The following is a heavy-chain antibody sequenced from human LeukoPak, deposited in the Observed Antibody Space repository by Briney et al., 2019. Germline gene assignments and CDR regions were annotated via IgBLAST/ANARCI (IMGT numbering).Heavy chain of an antibody. J-gene: IGHJ5*02. CDR1: GGSISSSSYY. V-gene: IGHV4-39*01. D-gene: IGHD6-19*01. CDR2: IYYSGST. Sequence: PSETLSLTCTVSGGSISSSSYYWGWIRQPPGKGLEWIGSIYYSGSTYYNPSLKSRVTISVDTSKNQFSLKLSSVTAADTAVYYCARTRQGSGWYSGHWFDPWGQGTLVTVSS. CDR3: ARTRQGSGWYSGHWFDP.